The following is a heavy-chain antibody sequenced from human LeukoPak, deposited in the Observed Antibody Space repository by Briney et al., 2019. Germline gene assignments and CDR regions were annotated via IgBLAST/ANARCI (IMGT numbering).Heavy chain of an antibody. D-gene: IGHD3-10*02. Sequence: EASVKVSCKASGYTFTGYYMHWVRQAPGQGLEWMGWINPNSGGTNYAQKFQGRVTMTRDTTISTAYMELSRLRSDDTAVYYCASGQCLKGCWFDPWGQGTLVTVSS. CDR2: INPNSGGT. CDR1: GYTFTGYY. V-gene: IGHV1-2*02. J-gene: IGHJ5*02. CDR3: ASGQCLKGCWFDP.